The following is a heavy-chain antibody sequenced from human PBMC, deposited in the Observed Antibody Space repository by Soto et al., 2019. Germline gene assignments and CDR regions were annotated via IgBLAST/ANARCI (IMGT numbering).Heavy chain of an antibody. CDR3: ARLYSQTQYYYDSSGYFDP. CDR2: IYYSGST. J-gene: IGHJ5*02. D-gene: IGHD3-22*01. CDR1: GGSICSSSYD. Sequence: PSETPSLTCTVSGGSICSSSYDWGWIRQPPGKGLEWVGSIYYSGSTYYNPSLKSRVTISVDTSKNQFSLKLSSVTAADTAVYYCARLYSQTQYYYDSSGYFDPWGQGTLVTVSS. V-gene: IGHV4-39*01.